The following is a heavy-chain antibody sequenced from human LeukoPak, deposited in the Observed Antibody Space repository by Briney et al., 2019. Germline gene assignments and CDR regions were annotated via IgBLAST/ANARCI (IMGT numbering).Heavy chain of an antibody. CDR2: IRYDGSDK. Sequence: GGSLRLSCAASGFTLSSYAMSWVRQAPGKGLEWVAFIRYDGSDKYYADSVKGRFTISRDNSKNTLYLQMSSLRVEDTAVHYCARESESYDSSGSTFKYWGQGTLVTVSS. CDR1: GFTLSSYA. V-gene: IGHV3-30*02. D-gene: IGHD3-22*01. J-gene: IGHJ4*02. CDR3: ARESESYDSSGSTFKY.